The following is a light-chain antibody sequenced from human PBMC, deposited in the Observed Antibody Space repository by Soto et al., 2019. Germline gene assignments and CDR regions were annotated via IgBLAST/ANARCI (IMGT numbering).Light chain of an antibody. Sequence: QSALTQPASVSGSPGQSITISCTGTSSDVGGYNSVSWYQQHPGKAPKLMIYEVSNRPSGVSNRFSGSKSGNTASLTISGLQAEDESDYYCSSYTTSSTLLYVFGTGTKLTV. V-gene: IGLV2-14*01. CDR2: EVS. CDR3: SSYTTSSTLLYV. CDR1: SSDVGGYNS. J-gene: IGLJ1*01.